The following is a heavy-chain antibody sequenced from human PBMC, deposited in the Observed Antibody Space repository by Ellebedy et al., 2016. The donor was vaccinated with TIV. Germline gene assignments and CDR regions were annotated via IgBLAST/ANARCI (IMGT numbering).Heavy chain of an antibody. CDR2: ISYDGSNK. CDR1: GFTFSSYA. D-gene: IGHD3-9*01. CDR3: AKGSKGHYDILTGEY. J-gene: IGHJ4*02. Sequence: GESLKISCAASGFTFSSYAMHWVRQAPGKGLEWMAVISYDGSNKYYADSVKGRFTISRDNSKNTLYLQMNSLRAEDTAVYYCAKGSKGHYDILTGEYWGQGTLVTVSS. V-gene: IGHV3-30-3*01.